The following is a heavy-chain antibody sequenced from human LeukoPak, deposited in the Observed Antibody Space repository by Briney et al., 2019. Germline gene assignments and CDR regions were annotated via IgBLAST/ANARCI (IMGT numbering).Heavy chain of an antibody. CDR2: ISSSSSYI. J-gene: IGHJ4*02. V-gene: IGHV3-21*01. CDR3: ARSPRNIVVVPAALDS. D-gene: IGHD2-2*01. CDR1: GFSFSSYS. Sequence: GGSLRLSCEASGFSFSSYSMNWVRQAPGKGLEWVSSISSSSSYIYYADSVKGRFTISRDNAKNSLYLQMNSLRAEDTAVYYCARSPRNIVVVPAALDSWGQGTLVTVSS.